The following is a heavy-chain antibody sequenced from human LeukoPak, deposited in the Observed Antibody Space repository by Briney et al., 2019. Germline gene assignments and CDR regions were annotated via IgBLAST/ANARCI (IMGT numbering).Heavy chain of an antibody. D-gene: IGHD3-22*01. J-gene: IGHJ4*02. V-gene: IGHV3-48*01. Sequence: GGSLRLSCAASGFTFSSYSMNWVRQAPGKGREWGSYISSSSSTIHYADSVKGRFTISRDNAKNSLYLQMNSLRAEDTAVYYCARDLGSNYYDSSGYFYWGQGTLVTVSS. CDR3: ARDLGSNYYDSSGYFY. CDR2: ISSSSSTI. CDR1: GFTFSSYS.